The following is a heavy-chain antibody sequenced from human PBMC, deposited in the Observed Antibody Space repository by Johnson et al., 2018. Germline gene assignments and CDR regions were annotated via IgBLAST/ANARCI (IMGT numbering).Heavy chain of an antibody. CDR2: ISWNSRTL. CDR3: ARGAMEGVYYCGVDG. D-gene: IGHD5-18*01. Sequence: VQLVQSGGGLVQPGRSLRLSCTASGFTFDDFAMHWVRQGPGKGLEWVSGISWNSRTLDYADSVKGRFTISRDNAKNSLYLQMNRLRVEDTAVFYCARGAMEGVYYCGVDGWGQGTTVTVSS. CDR1: GFTFDDFA. J-gene: IGHJ6*02. V-gene: IGHV3-9*01.